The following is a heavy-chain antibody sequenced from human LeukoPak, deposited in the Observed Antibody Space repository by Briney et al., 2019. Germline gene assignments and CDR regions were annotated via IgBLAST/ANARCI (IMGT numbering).Heavy chain of an antibody. J-gene: IGHJ4*02. V-gene: IGHV4-30-4*08. CDR2: IYYSGDT. Sequence: SETLSLTCTVSGDSISSGDYHWSWIRQPPGKGLEWIGYIYYSGDTYYNPSLKSRVAMSIDTSKNQFSLKLSSVTAADTAVYYCARYSMIRGLIITSDFDYWGQGTLVTVSS. D-gene: IGHD3-10*01. CDR3: ARYSMIRGLIITSDFDY. CDR1: GDSISSGDYH.